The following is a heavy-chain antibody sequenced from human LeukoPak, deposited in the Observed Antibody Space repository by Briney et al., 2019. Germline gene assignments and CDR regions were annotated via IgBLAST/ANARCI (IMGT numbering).Heavy chain of an antibody. D-gene: IGHD2-15*01. J-gene: IGHJ4*02. CDR3: ARSRVEGSGGSCHY. V-gene: IGHV4-59*01. CDR2: IYYSGST. Sequence: PSETLSLTCTVSGGSISSYYWSWIRQPPGKGLEWIGYIYYSGSTNYNPSLKSRVTISVDTSKNQFSLKLSSVTAADTAVYYCARSRVEGSGGSCHYWGQGTLVTVSS. CDR1: GGSISSYY.